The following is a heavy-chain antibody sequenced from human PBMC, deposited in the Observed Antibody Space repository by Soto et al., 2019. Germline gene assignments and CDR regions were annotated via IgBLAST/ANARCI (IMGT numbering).Heavy chain of an antibody. CDR3: ARDYCTNDVCSHDAFDI. D-gene: IGHD2-8*01. CDR1: GYTFTIYS. V-gene: IGHV7-4-1*01. CDR2: INTNTGNP. Sequence: ASVKVSCKASGYTFTIYSMNWVRQAPGQGLEWMGWINTNTGNPTYAQGFTGRFVFSLDTSVSTAYLQICSLKAEDTAVYYCARDYCTNDVCSHDAFDIWGQGTMVTVSS. J-gene: IGHJ3*02.